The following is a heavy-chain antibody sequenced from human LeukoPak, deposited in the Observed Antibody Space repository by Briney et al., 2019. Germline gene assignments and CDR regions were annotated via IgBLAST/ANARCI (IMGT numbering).Heavy chain of an antibody. Sequence: PPQTLSLTCTVSGGSISSGGYSWSWIRQPPGKGLEWIGEINHSGSTNYNPSLKSRVTISVDTSKNQFSLKLSSVTAADTAVYYCARNPGRQGGYDFWSGYYFDYWGQGTLVTVSS. CDR3: ARNPGRQGGYDFWSGYYFDY. J-gene: IGHJ4*02. CDR1: GGSISSGGYS. V-gene: IGHV4-30-2*01. CDR2: INHSGST. D-gene: IGHD3-3*01.